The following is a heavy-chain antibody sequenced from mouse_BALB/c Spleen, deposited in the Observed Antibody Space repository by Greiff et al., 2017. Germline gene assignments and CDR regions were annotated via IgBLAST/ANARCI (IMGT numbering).Heavy chain of an antibody. CDR3: ARDWHYAMDY. CDR1: GYSITSDYA. J-gene: IGHJ4*01. D-gene: IGHD4-1*01. Sequence: VQLKESGPGLVKPSQSLSLTCTVTGYSITSDYAWNWLRQFPGNKLEWMGYISYSGSTSYNPSLKSRISITRDTSKNQFFLQLNSVTTEDTATYYCARDWHYAMDYWGQGTSVTVSS. V-gene: IGHV3-2*02. CDR2: ISYSGST.